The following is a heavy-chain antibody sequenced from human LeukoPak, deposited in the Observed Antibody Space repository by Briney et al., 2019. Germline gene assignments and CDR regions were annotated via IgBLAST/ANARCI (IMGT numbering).Heavy chain of an antibody. J-gene: IGHJ4*02. D-gene: IGHD3-10*01. Sequence: PSETLSLTCTASGGFISSSSYYWGWIRQPPGKGLEWIGSIYYSGPTYYNPSLKSRVTISVDTSKNQFSLKVSSVTAADTAVYYCARVDFDSGKSDYWGQGTLVTVSS. V-gene: IGHV4-39*07. CDR1: GGFISSSSYY. CDR2: IYYSGPT. CDR3: ARVDFDSGKSDY.